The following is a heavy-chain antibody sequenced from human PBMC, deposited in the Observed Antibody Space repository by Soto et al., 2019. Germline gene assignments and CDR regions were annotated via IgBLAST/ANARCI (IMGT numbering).Heavy chain of an antibody. CDR1: GGSISSGGYY. V-gene: IGHV4-31*03. CDR3: ARGITIFGVAVLNWFDP. CDR2: IYYSGST. D-gene: IGHD3-3*01. Sequence: QVQLQESGPGLVKPSQTLSLTCTVSGGSISSGGYYWSWIRQHPGKALEWIGYIYYSGSTYYNPSLKSRVTISVDTSKNQFSLKLSSVTAADTAVYYCARGITIFGVAVLNWFDPWGQGTLVTVSS. J-gene: IGHJ5*02.